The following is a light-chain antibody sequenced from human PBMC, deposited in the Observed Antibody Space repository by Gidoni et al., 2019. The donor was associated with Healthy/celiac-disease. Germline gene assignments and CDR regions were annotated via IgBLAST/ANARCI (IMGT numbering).Light chain of an antibody. CDR3: QQYGSSPKT. V-gene: IGKV3-20*01. CDR1: QSVSSSY. Sequence: EIVLTQSPGTLSLSPGERDTLSCRASQSVSSSYLAWYQQKPGQAPRLLINGASSRATGIPDRFSGSGSGTDFTLTISRLETEDCAVYYCQQYGSSPKTFGQGTKVEIK. J-gene: IGKJ1*01. CDR2: GAS.